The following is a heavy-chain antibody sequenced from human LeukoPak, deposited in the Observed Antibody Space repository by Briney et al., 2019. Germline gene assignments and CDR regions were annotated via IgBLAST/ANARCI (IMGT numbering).Heavy chain of an antibody. V-gene: IGHV4-31*03. CDR2: IYYSGST. D-gene: IGHD3-22*01. J-gene: IGHJ4*02. CDR1: GGSISSGGYY. CDR3: ARVPYDSSGYYSGYYFDY. Sequence: PSETLSPTCTVSGGSISSGGYYWSWIRQHPGKGLEWIGYIYYSGSTYYNPSLKSRVTISVDTSKNQFSLKLSSVTAADTAVYYCARVPYDSSGYYSGYYFDYWGQGTLVTVSS.